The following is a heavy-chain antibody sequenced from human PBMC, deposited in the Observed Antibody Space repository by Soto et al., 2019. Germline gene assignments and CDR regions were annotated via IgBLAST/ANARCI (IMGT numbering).Heavy chain of an antibody. V-gene: IGHV3-30*18. J-gene: IGHJ6*02. Sequence: QVQLVESGGGVAQPGTSLRLSCAASGFTFSNYGMHWVRQTPGKGLEWVALILYDGSNKYYADSVKGRFTISRDNSKNTLYLQVSSLRAEDTAVYYCAKSRDAYNFYFYYGMDVWGQGTSVTVSS. CDR1: GFTFSNYG. D-gene: IGHD1-1*01. CDR3: AKSRDAYNFYFYYGMDV. CDR2: ILYDGSNK.